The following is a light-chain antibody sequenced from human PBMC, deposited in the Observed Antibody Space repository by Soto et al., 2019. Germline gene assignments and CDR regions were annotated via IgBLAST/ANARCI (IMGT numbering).Light chain of an antibody. CDR3: QAWDSSSYV. J-gene: IGLJ1*01. Sequence: SSELAQPPSVSVSPGQTATITCSGDKLGERYASWYQQKPGQSPVLVIHQDTKRPSGIPERFSGSNSGNTATLTISETQVMDEADYYCQAWDSSSYVFGTGTKLTVL. V-gene: IGLV3-1*01. CDR1: KLGERY. CDR2: QDT.